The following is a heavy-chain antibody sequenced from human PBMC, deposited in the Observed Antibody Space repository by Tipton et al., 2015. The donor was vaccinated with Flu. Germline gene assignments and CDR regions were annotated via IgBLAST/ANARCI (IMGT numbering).Heavy chain of an antibody. Sequence: TLSLTCAVYGGSFSGYYWSWIRQPPGKGLEWIGEINHSGSTNYNTSLKSRVTISVDTSKNQFSLKLSSLTAADTAVYYCARGGEAVAGSVSLFYYGMDVWGQGSPVPVSS. J-gene: IGHJ6*02. CDR3: ARGGEAVAGSVSLFYYGMDV. D-gene: IGHD6-19*01. CDR2: INHSGST. V-gene: IGHV4-34*01. CDR1: GGSFSGYY.